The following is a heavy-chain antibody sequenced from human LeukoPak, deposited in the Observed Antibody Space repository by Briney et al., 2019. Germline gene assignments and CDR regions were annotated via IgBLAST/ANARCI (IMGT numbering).Heavy chain of an antibody. V-gene: IGHV4-4*07. CDR2: IYTSGST. Sequence: SETLSLTCTVSGGSISSYYWSWIRRPAGKGLEWIGRIYTSGSTNYNPSLKSRVTMSVDTSKNQFSLKLSSVTAADTAVYYCAREDLYDFWSGYAFDIWGQGTMVTVSS. CDR3: AREDLYDFWSGYAFDI. J-gene: IGHJ3*02. CDR1: GGSISSYY. D-gene: IGHD3-3*01.